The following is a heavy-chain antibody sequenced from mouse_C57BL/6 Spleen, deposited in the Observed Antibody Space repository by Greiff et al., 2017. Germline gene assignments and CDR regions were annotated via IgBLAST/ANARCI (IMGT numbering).Heavy chain of an antibody. J-gene: IGHJ4*01. CDR2: IYPGSGNT. CDR3: ARRDYGHYYAMDY. CDR1: GYTFTDYY. Sequence: VKLQESGAELVRPGASVKLSCKASGYTFTDYYINWVKQRPGQGLEWIARIYPGSGNTYYNEKFKGKATLTAEKSSSTAYMQLSSLTSEDSAVYFCARRDYGHYYAMDYWGQGTSVTVSS. V-gene: IGHV1-76*01. D-gene: IGHD2-4*01.